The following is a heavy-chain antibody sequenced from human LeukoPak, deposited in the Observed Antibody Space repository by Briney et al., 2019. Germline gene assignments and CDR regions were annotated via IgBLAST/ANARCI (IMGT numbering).Heavy chain of an antibody. D-gene: IGHD2-2*01. CDR1: GFTFSSYE. V-gene: IGHV3-48*03. CDR3: ARIFRYQLVDYYALDV. Sequence: GGSLRLSCAASGFTFSSYEMNWVRQAPGKGLEWVSYIGSSGSAIYYADSVKGRFTISRDNAKNSLYLQMNSLRAEDMAIYYCARIFRYQLVDYYALDVWGQGTTVTVSS. J-gene: IGHJ6*02. CDR2: IGSSGSAI.